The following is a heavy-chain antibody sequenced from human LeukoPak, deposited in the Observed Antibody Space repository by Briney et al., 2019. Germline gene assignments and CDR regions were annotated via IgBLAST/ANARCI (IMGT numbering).Heavy chain of an antibody. CDR3: ARHGGETIVAMILHAFDI. CDR1: GGSISSYS. CDR2: IYYSGST. D-gene: IGHD5-12*01. V-gene: IGHV4-59*08. J-gene: IGHJ3*02. Sequence: SENLSLTCTVSGGSISSYSWSWIRQPPGKGLEWIGSIYYSGSTNYNPSLKSRVTMSVDTSKNQFSLKLSSVTAADTAVYYCARHGGETIVAMILHAFDIWGQGTMVTVSS.